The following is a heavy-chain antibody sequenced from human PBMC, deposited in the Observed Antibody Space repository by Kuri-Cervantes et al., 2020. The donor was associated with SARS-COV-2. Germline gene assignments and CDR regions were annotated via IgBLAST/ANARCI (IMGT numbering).Heavy chain of an antibody. J-gene: IGHJ6*04. CDR3: ARPGGFLVV. Sequence: SCDVSGVSVSGGSYYWSWIRPPAGKGLEWIGHLDTSGSTTYNPSLKSRVTISIDTSKIQVPLKLSSVTAADTAVYYCARPGGFLVVWGKGTTVTVSS. CDR2: LDTSGST. CDR1: GVSVSGGSYY. D-gene: IGHD4-23*01. V-gene: IGHV4-61*09.